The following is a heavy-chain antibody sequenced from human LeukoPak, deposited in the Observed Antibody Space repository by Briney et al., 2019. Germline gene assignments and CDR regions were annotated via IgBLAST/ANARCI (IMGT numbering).Heavy chain of an antibody. V-gene: IGHV3-72*01. J-gene: IGHJ3*02. CDR3: ARESYSGSYYLGAFDM. CDR2: TRNKANSYST. D-gene: IGHD1-26*01. Sequence: PGGSLRLSCAASGFTFSSYAMHWVRQAPGKGLEWVGRTRNKANSYSTEYAASVKGRFTISRDDSKNSLYLQMNSLKTEDTAVYYCARESYSGSYYLGAFDMWGQGTTVTVSS. CDR1: GFTFSSYA.